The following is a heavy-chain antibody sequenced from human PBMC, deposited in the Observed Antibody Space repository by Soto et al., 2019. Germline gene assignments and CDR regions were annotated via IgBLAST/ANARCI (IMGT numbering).Heavy chain of an antibody. Sequence: QVQLVESGGGVVQPGRSLRLSCAASGFTFSSYAMHWVRQAPGKGLEWVAVISYDGSNKYYADSVKGRFTISRDNYKNTLDLQMNSLRAEDTAVYYCARSIYTGDGYILDAFDIWGQGTIVTVSS. D-gene: IGHD2-2*02. CDR2: ISYDGSNK. V-gene: IGHV3-30-3*01. J-gene: IGHJ3*02. CDR1: GFTFSSYA. CDR3: ARSIYTGDGYILDAFDI.